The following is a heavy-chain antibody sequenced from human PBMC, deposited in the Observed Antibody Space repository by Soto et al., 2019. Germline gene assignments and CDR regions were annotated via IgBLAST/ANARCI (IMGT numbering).Heavy chain of an antibody. J-gene: IGHJ4*02. V-gene: IGHV4-34*01. CDR2: INNSGIN. CDR3: ARSGITIISRTYYCDY. Sequence: AETLSLAFAVYGGSFSGYYWSWIRQPPGKGLELIGEINNSGINNYNPSLKSRVTISVDTSKNQFSLKLSSVTAADTAVYYCARSGITIISRTYYCDYWGQGT. D-gene: IGHD3-9*01. CDR1: GGSFSGYY.